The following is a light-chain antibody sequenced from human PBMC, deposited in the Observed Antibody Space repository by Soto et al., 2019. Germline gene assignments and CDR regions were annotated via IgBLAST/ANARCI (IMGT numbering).Light chain of an antibody. Sequence: EILFTQSPANLSLSPGERTTLSCRASQSVSRYLAPYQQKPGQAPRLLIYDASHRATGIPARFSGSGSGTDFTLTISSLEPEDFAVYYCQQRSNWPSITFGQGTRLEI. CDR2: DAS. CDR1: QSVSRY. CDR3: QQRSNWPSIT. J-gene: IGKJ5*01. V-gene: IGKV3-11*01.